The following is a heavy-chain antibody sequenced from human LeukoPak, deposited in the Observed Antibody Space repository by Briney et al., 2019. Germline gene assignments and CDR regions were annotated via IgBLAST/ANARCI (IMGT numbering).Heavy chain of an antibody. D-gene: IGHD5-18*01. Sequence: GGSLRLSCAASGFTFSSYWMSWVRQAPGKGLEWVANIKQDGSEKYYVDSVKGRFTISRDNAKNSLYLQMNSLRAEDTAVCYCARDQRSIQLWLQDYWGQGTLVTVSS. CDR2: IKQDGSEK. CDR1: GFTFSSYW. V-gene: IGHV3-7*01. J-gene: IGHJ4*02. CDR3: ARDQRSIQLWLQDY.